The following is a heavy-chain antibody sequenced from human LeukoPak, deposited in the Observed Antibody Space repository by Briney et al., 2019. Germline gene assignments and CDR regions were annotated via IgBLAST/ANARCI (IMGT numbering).Heavy chain of an antibody. J-gene: IGHJ4*02. CDR2: INHSGST. V-gene: IGHV4-34*01. Sequence: PSETLSLTCTVSGGSINSYYWSWIRQPPGKGLEWIGEINHSGSTNYNPSLKSRVTISVDTSKNQFSLQLNSVTPEDTAVYYCARTSEVYCSGGSCFTNIVGATNFDYWGQGTLVTVSS. CDR1: GGSINSYY. D-gene: IGHD2-15*01. CDR3: ARTSEVYCSGGSCFTNIVGATNFDY.